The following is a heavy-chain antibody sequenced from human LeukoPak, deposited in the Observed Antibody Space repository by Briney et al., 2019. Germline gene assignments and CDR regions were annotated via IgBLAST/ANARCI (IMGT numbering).Heavy chain of an antibody. CDR3: GRDMDV. CDR2: INQDGSEK. Sequence: GGSLRLSCVASGFTFSTYWMSWVRQAPGKGLEWVANINQDGSEKNYVDSVKGRFTISRDNAKNSLSLQMNSVRAEDTAVYYCGRDMDVWGQGTTVTVSS. CDR1: GFTFSTYW. J-gene: IGHJ6*02. V-gene: IGHV3-7*01.